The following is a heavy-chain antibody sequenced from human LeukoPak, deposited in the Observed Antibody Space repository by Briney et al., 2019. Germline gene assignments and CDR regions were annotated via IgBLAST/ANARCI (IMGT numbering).Heavy chain of an antibody. CDR1: GYTFTSYD. CDR2: MNPNSGNT. J-gene: IGHJ4*02. CDR3: ATEISSGWLNDYYFDY. D-gene: IGHD6-19*01. V-gene: IGHV1-8*01. Sequence: PQASVKVSCKASGYTFTSYDINWVRQATGQGLEWMGWMNPNSGNTGYAQKFQGRVTMTEDTSTDTAYMELSSLRSEDTAVYYCATEISSGWLNDYYFDYWGQGTLVTVSS.